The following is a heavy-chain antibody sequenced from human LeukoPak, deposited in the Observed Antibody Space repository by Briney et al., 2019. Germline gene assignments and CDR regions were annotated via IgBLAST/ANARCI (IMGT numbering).Heavy chain of an antibody. V-gene: IGHV4-39*07. CDR3: ARGRVDTAMGDY. D-gene: IGHD5-18*01. CDR1: GGSISSSSYY. Sequence: SETLSLTCTVSGGSISSSSYYWGWIRQPPGKGLEWIGSIYYSGITYYNPSLKSRVTISADTSKNQFSLKLRSVTAADTAVYYCARGRVDTAMGDYWGQGTLVTVSS. J-gene: IGHJ4*02. CDR2: IYYSGIT.